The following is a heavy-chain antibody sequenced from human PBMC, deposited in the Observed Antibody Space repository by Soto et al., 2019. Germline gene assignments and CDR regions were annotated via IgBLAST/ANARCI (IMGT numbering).Heavy chain of an antibody. Sequence: GGSLRLSCAASGFTFSSYGMHWVRQAPGKGLEWVAVIWYDGSNKYYADSVKGRFTISRDNSKNTLYLQMNSLRAEDTAVYYCARALTAADYFDYWGQGTLVTVSS. V-gene: IGHV3-33*01. CDR1: GFTFSSYG. D-gene: IGHD6-13*01. J-gene: IGHJ4*02. CDR2: IWYDGSNK. CDR3: ARALTAADYFDY.